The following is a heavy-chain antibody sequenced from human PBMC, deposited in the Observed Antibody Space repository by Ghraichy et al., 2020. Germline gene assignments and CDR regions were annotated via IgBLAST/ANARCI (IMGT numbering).Heavy chain of an antibody. Sequence: GGSLRLSCAASGFTFSSYWMHWVRQVPGKGLVWVSRIKGDGTSTSYADSVRGRFTISRDNAKNTLYLQMNSLRADDTAVYYCARDLDIEWEILRGSGWGQGTLVTVSS. J-gene: IGHJ4*02. D-gene: IGHD1-26*01. CDR1: GFTFSSYW. CDR3: ARDLDIEWEILRGSG. V-gene: IGHV3-74*01. CDR2: IKGDGTST.